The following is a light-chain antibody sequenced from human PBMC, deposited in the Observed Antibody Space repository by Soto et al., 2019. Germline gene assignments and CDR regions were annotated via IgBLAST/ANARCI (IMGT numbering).Light chain of an antibody. CDR3: QQYNDWTLT. Sequence: ELLMTQSPVTLSVSPGARAPLSCRASQSVSSNLAWYQQKPGQAPSILIYGAFTRATGIPARFSGTGSGTEFTLTISRLQSEDFALYYCQQYNDWTLTFGQGTKLDIK. V-gene: IGKV3-15*01. CDR2: GAF. CDR1: QSVSSN. J-gene: IGKJ1*01.